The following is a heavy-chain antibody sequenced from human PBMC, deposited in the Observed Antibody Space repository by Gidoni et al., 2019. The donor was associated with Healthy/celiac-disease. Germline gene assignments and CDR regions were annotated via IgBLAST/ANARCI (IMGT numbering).Heavy chain of an antibody. CDR1: GGTFSSYA. J-gene: IGHJ6*03. V-gene: IGHV1-69*01. D-gene: IGHD2-2*02. Sequence: QVQLVQSGAEVKKPGSSVKVSCKASGGTFSSYAISWVRQAPGQGLEWMGGIIPIFGTANYAQKFQGRVTITADESTSTAYMELSSLRSEDTAVYYCARVGCSSTSCYTGYYYYMDVWGKGTTVTVSS. CDR2: IIPIFGTA. CDR3: ARVGCSSTSCYTGYYYYMDV.